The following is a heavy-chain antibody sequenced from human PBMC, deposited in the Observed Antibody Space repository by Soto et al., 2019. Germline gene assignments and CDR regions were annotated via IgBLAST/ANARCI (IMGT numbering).Heavy chain of an antibody. CDR2: IYYSGST. CDR1: GGSISSYY. CDR3: ARGSQSDDYIWGSYRYPTERFFDY. D-gene: IGHD3-16*02. V-gene: IGHV4-59*01. J-gene: IGHJ4*02. Sequence: SETLSLTCTVSGGSISSYYWSWIRQPPGKGLEWIGYIYYSGSTNYNPSLKSRVTISVDTSKNQFSLKLSSVTAADTAVYYCARGSQSDDYIWGSYRYPTERFFDYWGQGTLVTVSS.